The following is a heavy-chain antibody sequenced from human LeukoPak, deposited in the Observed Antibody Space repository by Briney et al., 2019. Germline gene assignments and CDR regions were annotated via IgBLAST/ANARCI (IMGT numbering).Heavy chain of an antibody. CDR1: GFTFSSYT. D-gene: IGHD2-15*01. CDR3: ARFAAGCSYYYYMDV. J-gene: IGHJ6*03. V-gene: IGHV3-48*01. Sequence: QSGGSLRLSCAASGFTFSSYTMNWVRQPPGKGLEWVSNIGTSSTTIYYADSVKGRFTISRDNAKNSLYLQMNSLRADDTAVYYCARFAAGCSYYYYMDVWGKGTTVTVSS. CDR2: IGTSSTTI.